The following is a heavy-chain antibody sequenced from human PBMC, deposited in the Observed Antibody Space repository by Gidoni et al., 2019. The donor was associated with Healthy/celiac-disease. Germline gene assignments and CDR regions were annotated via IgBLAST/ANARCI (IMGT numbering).Heavy chain of an antibody. D-gene: IGHD6-13*01. Sequence: EVQLVQSGAEVKKPGESQKISCKGSGYSFTSYWIGWVRQMPGKGLEWRGIIYPGDSDTRYSPSFQGQVTISADKSFSTAYLQWSSLKASDTAMYYCARAYSSSWDYFDYWGQGTLVTVSS. CDR3: ARAYSSSWDYFDY. CDR1: GYSFTSYW. CDR2: IYPGDSDT. J-gene: IGHJ4*02. V-gene: IGHV5-51*03.